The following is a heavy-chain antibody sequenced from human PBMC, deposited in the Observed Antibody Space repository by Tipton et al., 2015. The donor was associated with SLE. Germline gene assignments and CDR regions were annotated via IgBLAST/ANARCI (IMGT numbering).Heavy chain of an antibody. CDR3: AMASCYGSSCYKRYYHAFDVDV. CDR2: IYYTGNT. CDR1: TDSISSVGYY. J-gene: IGHJ6*03. V-gene: IGHV4-31*03. D-gene: IGHD2-15*01. Sequence: TLSLTCPVSTDSISSVGYYSSWLRQLPGKGLEWMGYIYYTGNTYYNPSLEGRILISVDTSHNQFSLNLNSASPADTAVYFCAMASCYGSSCYKRYYHAFDVDV.